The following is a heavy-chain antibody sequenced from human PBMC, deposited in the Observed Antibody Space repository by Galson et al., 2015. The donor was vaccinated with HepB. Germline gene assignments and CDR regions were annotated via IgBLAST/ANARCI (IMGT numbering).Heavy chain of an antibody. Sequence: SLRLSCAASGFTFSSYAMHWVRQAPGKGLEWVAVISYDGSNKYYADSVKGRFTISRDNSKNTLYLQMNSLRAEDTAVYYCARDTLAGYSSSWYGGYFDYWGQGTLVTVSS. CDR1: GFTFSSYA. D-gene: IGHD6-13*01. CDR2: ISYDGSNK. V-gene: IGHV3-30-3*01. CDR3: ARDTLAGYSSSWYGGYFDY. J-gene: IGHJ4*02.